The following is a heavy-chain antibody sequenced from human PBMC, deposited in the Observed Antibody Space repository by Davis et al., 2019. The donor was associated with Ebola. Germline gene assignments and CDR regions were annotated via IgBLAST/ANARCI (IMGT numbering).Heavy chain of an antibody. D-gene: IGHD4-17*01. CDR1: GGSVGSGSNY. J-gene: IGHJ2*01. Sequence: SETLSLTCTVSGGSVGSGSNYWSWIRQPPGKELEWIGYIYHSGSTIYNPSLKSRVTMSIDASKNQFSLKLSSVTAADTALYYCARVLGNGDLLLDYWGRGTQVTVSS. CDR2: IYHSGST. V-gene: IGHV4-61*01. CDR3: ARVLGNGDLLLDY.